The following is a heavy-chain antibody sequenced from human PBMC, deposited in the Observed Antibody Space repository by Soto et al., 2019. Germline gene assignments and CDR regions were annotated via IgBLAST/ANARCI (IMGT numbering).Heavy chain of an antibody. Sequence: EVQLVQSGAEVKKPGESLRISCTGSGYSFTSYWISWVRQMPGKGLEWMGRIDPSDSYTNYSPSFQGHVTVSADKSISTAFLQWSILKSSNTSLYYCESGITICPNWCVPGGQGPLVTVSS. CDR1: GYSFTSYW. D-gene: IGHD3-9*01. J-gene: IGHJ5*02. V-gene: IGHV5-10-1*03. CDR3: ESGITICPNWCVP. CDR2: IDPSDSYT.